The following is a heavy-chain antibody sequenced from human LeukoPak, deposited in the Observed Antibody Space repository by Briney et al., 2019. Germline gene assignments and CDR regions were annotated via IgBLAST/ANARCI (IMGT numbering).Heavy chain of an antibody. CDR1: GFTFSNYG. V-gene: IGHV3-30*02. D-gene: IGHD6-19*01. CDR2: IRYDGSDQ. J-gene: IGHJ4*02. CDR3: ATDTSSWYQPDY. Sequence: GSLRLSCAASGFTFSNYGMHWVRHARGKGLEWVAFIRYDGSDQYYADSVKGRLTISRDNSKNTLYLQMNSLRVEDTAVYYCATDTSSWYQPDYWGQGTLVTVSS.